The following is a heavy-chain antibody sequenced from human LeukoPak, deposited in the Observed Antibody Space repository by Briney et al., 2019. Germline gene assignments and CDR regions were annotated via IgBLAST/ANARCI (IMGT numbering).Heavy chain of an antibody. CDR3: AKTEAPAAIRAGSDY. Sequence: PGGFLRLSCAASGFTFSNYGMSWVRQAPGKGLEWVSTISGSGSATYNAGSVKGRFTTSRDNSNNTLYLQMNSLRAEDTAVYYCAKTEAPAAIRAGSDYWGQGTLVTVSS. J-gene: IGHJ4*02. CDR1: GFTFSNYG. D-gene: IGHD2-2*02. CDR2: ISGSGSAT. V-gene: IGHV3-23*01.